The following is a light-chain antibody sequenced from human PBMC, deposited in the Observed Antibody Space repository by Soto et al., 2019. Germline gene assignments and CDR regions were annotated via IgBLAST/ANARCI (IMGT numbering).Light chain of an antibody. Sequence: QSVLTQPPSASGTPGQRVTISCSGSSSNIGSNTVNWYQQLPGTAPKLLIYSNNQRPSGVPDRFSGSKSGTSASLAISGLQSADEADYYCAAWDDRLNGVVFGGGTQLTVL. CDR2: SNN. CDR3: AAWDDRLNGVV. V-gene: IGLV1-44*01. CDR1: SSNIGSNT. J-gene: IGLJ2*01.